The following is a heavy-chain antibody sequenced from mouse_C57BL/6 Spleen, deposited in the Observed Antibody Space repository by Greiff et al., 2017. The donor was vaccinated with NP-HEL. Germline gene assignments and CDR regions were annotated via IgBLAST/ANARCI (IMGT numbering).Heavy chain of an antibody. Sequence: QVHVKQPGTELVKPGASVKLSCKASGYTFTSYWMHWVKQRPGQGLEWIGNINPSNGGTNYNEKFKSKATLTVDKSSSTAYMQLSSLTSEDSAVYYCARDGSSLWFAYWGQGTLVTVSA. J-gene: IGHJ3*01. V-gene: IGHV1-53*01. CDR3: ARDGSSLWFAY. CDR2: INPSNGGT. CDR1: GYTFTSYW. D-gene: IGHD1-1*01.